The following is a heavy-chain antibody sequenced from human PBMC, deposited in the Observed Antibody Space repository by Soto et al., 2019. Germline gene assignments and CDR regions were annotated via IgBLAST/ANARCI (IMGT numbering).Heavy chain of an antibody. D-gene: IGHD2-21*01. CDR3: VRGSYDSDCGRHNLAFFGT. CDR1: GFTFNTFA. J-gene: IGHJ1*01. CDR2: IWSDGSDR. V-gene: IGHV3-33*01. Sequence: AGGSLRLSCATSGFTFNTFALHWVRQAPGKGLEWVAIIWSDGSDRQHADSVKGRFTISRDNSKKMLSLQMNGLRAEDTAIYYCVRGSYDSDCGRHNLAFFGTWGQGTLVTVSS.